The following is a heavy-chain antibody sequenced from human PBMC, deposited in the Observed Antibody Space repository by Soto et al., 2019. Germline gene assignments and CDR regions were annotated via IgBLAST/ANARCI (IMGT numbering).Heavy chain of an antibody. V-gene: IGHV4-59*08. CDR1: GGSMSTYY. J-gene: IGHJ4*02. Sequence: PSETLSLTCTVSGGSMSTYYWSWIRQPPGRGLEWIGYIYYSGSTNYSPSLKSRVTISIDTSKNQFSLQLSSVTAADTAVYYCASHDFWSGYFRGYFDYWSQGTLVTVS. CDR2: IYYSGST. D-gene: IGHD3-3*01. CDR3: ASHDFWSGYFRGYFDY.